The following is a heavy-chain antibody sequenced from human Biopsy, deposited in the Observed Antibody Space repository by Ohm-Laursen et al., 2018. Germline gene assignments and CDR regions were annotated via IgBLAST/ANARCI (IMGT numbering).Heavy chain of an antibody. Sequence: GTLSLTCSVSGGSLSNYYWSWIRQPAGKGLEWIGRIHTSGSSNKNPSLMSRVTMSVDTSKKQFSLKVYSVTAADTAVYYCARDYGLELGGLEAFDIWGQGTMVTVSS. J-gene: IGHJ3*02. CDR3: ARDYGLELGGLEAFDI. CDR1: GGSLSNYY. D-gene: IGHD1-7*01. CDR2: IHTSGSS. V-gene: IGHV4-4*07.